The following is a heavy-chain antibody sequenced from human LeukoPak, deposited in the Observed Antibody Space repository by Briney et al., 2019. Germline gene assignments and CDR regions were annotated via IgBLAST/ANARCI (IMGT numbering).Heavy chain of an antibody. Sequence: PGRSLRLSCAASGFTFSSYAMHWVRQAPGKGLEWVAVISYDGSNKYYADSVKGRFTISRDNSKNTLYLQMNSLRAEDTAVYYCARPRGQWLADAFDTWGQGTMVTVSS. V-gene: IGHV3-30*04. CDR2: ISYDGSNK. J-gene: IGHJ3*02. CDR1: GFTFSSYA. D-gene: IGHD6-19*01. CDR3: ARPRGQWLADAFDT.